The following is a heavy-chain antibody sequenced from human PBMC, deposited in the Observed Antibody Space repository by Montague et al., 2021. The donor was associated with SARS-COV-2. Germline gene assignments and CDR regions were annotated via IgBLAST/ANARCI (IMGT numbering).Heavy chain of an antibody. CDR2: IYYSGST. Sequence: SETLSLTCTVSGGSISSSSYYWGWIRQPPGKGLEWIGSIYYSGSTYYNPSLKSRVTISVDTSKNQFSLKLSSVTAADTAVYYCARHEGVVVAATYTGLSVRPGGFDPWGQGTLVTVSS. CDR3: ARHEGVVVAATYTGLSVRPGGFDP. J-gene: IGHJ5*02. V-gene: IGHV4-39*01. D-gene: IGHD2-15*01. CDR1: GGSISSSSYY.